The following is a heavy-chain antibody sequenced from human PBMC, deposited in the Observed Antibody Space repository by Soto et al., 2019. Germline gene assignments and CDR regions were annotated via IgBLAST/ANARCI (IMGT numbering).Heavy chain of an antibody. CDR3: ATEPIYYNDGSGYYPLGH. Sequence: ASVKVSCKASGYSFATCGFSWVRQAPGQGLECVGWISAHNGDTHYSQKFQGRVTLTTDTSTNTGYMELRSLTSDDTAVYFCATEPIYYNDGSGYYPLGHWGQGTLVTVSS. CDR1: GYSFATCG. D-gene: IGHD3-22*01. J-gene: IGHJ4*02. CDR2: ISAHNGDT. V-gene: IGHV1-18*04.